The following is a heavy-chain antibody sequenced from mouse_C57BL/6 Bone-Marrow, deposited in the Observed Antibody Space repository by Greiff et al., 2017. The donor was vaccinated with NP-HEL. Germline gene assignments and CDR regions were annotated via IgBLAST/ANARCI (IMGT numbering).Heavy chain of an antibody. Sequence: VQLQQSGPELVKPGASVKISCKASGYTFTDYYMNWVKQSHGKSLEWIGDINPNNGGTSYNQKFKGKATLTVDKSSSTAYMELRSLTSEDSAVYYCARLDAQRGFAYWGQGTLVTVSA. CDR3: ARLDAQRGFAY. CDR2: INPNNGGT. V-gene: IGHV1-26*01. J-gene: IGHJ3*01. CDR1: GYTFTDYY.